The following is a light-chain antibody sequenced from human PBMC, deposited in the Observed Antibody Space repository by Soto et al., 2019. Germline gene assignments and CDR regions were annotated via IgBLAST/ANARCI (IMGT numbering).Light chain of an antibody. CDR3: QQYGSSPLT. CDR2: DAS. V-gene: IGKV3-20*01. J-gene: IGKJ4*01. Sequence: EIVLTQSPDTLSLSPGERATLSCRASQSVRSNYLAWYQQKPGQAPRFLIYDASSRATGIPDRFSGSGSGTDFTLTISRLEPEDFAVYYCQQYGSSPLTFGGATKVEIK. CDR1: QSVRSNY.